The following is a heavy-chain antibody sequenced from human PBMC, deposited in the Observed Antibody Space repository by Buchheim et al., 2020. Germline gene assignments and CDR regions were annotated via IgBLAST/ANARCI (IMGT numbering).Heavy chain of an antibody. CDR1: GFTFSSYA. Sequence: EVQLLESGGGLLQPGGSLRLSCAASGFTFSSYAMSWVRQAPGKGLEWVSGICGSGGSTYYADSVKGRFTVSREKSKNTRYLQMNSLRAEDTAVYYCAKAMISSWYPGWGQGTL. D-gene: IGHD6-13*01. CDR2: ICGSGGST. J-gene: IGHJ4*02. CDR3: AKAMISSWYPG. V-gene: IGHV3-23*01.